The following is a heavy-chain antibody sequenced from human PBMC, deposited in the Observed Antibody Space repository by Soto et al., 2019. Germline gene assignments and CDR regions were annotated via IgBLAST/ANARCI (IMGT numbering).Heavy chain of an antibody. CDR3: ARQSFWSGFSSYGMDV. Sequence: SETLSLTCAVSGGSITSGQWWSWVRQPPGKGLEWIGEIYHSGSSNYNPSLKSRVTISADKSKTQFSLRLSSVTAADTAVYYCARQSFWSGFSSYGMDVWGQGTTVTVSS. V-gene: IGHV4-4*02. J-gene: IGHJ6*02. D-gene: IGHD3-3*01. CDR2: IYHSGSS. CDR1: GGSITSGQW.